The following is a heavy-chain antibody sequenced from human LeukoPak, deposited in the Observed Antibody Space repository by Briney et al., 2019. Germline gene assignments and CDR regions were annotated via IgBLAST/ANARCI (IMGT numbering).Heavy chain of an antibody. CDR3: ARGGDSSGYEGRFDP. CDR2: IYYTGST. D-gene: IGHD3-22*01. Sequence: PSETLSLTCAVSGGSISRSGYSWSWIRQPPGKGLDWIAYIYYTGSTYYNPSLKSRVTISLDTSKNQFSLRLTSVTAADTAVYYCARGGDSSGYEGRFDPWGQGTLVTVSS. V-gene: IGHV4-30-4*07. CDR1: GGSISRSGYS. J-gene: IGHJ5*02.